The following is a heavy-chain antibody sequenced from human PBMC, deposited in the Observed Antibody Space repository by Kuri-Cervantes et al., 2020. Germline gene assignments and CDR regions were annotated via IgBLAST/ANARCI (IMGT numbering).Heavy chain of an antibody. CDR1: GFTFSSYW. V-gene: IGHV3-7*04. Sequence: GESLKISCTASGFTFSSYWMSWVRQAPGKGLEWAANIKQDGSEKYYVDSVKGRFTISRDNAKNSLYLQMNSLRAEDTALYYCARGISTASKAFDIWGQGTMVTVSS. J-gene: IGHJ3*02. D-gene: IGHD2/OR15-2a*01. CDR3: ARGISTASKAFDI. CDR2: IKQDGSEK.